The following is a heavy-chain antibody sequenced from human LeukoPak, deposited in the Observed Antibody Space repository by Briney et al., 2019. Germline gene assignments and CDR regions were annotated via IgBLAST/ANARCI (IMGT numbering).Heavy chain of an antibody. Sequence: SETLSPTCTVSGGSISSYYWSWIRQPPGKGLEWIGHIYYSGSTNYDPSLKSRVTISIDTSKNQFSLRLSSVTAADTAVYYCARGAAGYSYGWGQGTLVTVSS. CDR1: GGSISSYY. J-gene: IGHJ4*02. CDR2: IYYSGST. CDR3: ARGAAGYSYG. V-gene: IGHV4-59*01. D-gene: IGHD5-18*01.